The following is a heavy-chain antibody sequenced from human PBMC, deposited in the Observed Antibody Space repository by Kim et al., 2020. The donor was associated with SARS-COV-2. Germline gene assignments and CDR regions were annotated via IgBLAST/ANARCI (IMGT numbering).Heavy chain of an antibody. CDR1: GFTFSSYG. CDR3: AKCLRGYSYGLGVDY. CDR2: ISYDGSNK. D-gene: IGHD5-18*01. V-gene: IGHV3-30*18. J-gene: IGHJ4*02. Sequence: GGSLRLSCAASGFTFSSYGMHWVRQAPGKGLEWVAVISYDGSNKYYADSVKGRFTISRDNSKNTLYLQMNSLRAEDTAVYYCAKCLRGYSYGLGVDYWGQGTLVTVSS.